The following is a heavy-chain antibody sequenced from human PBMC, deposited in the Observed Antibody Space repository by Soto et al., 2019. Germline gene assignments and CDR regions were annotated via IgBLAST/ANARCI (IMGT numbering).Heavy chain of an antibody. CDR3: AHSRAPPVLDL. V-gene: IGHV2-5*02. CDR1: GVSLSAEGVG. D-gene: IGHD2-8*01. Sequence: QITLKESGPTLVKPTQTLTLTCTFSGVSLSAEGVGVGWIRQPPGKALEWLALIYWDDDKRYRPSLESRLTITMDTSRNQVVLTMTYMDLVDTAIYYCAHSRAPPVLDLWGQVCTLTVSS. J-gene: IGHJ6*02. CDR2: IYWDDDK.